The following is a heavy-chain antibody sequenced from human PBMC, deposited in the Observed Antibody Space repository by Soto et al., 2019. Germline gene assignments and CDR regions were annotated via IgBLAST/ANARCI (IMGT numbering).Heavy chain of an antibody. D-gene: IGHD4-17*01. CDR2: IYYSGST. CDR3: ARKTYGDLKTYYFDY. Sequence: SETLSLTCTVSGGSISSYYWSWIRQPPGKGLEWIGYIYYSGSTNYNPSLKSRVTISVDTSKNQFSLKLNSVTAADTAVYYCARKTYGDLKTYYFDYWGQGTLVTVS. J-gene: IGHJ4*02. CDR1: GGSISSYY. V-gene: IGHV4-59*01.